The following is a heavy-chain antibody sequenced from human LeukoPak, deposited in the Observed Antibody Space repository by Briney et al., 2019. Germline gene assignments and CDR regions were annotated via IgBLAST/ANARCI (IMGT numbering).Heavy chain of an antibody. Sequence: GGSLRLSCAASGFTFSSYAMHWVRQAPGKGLEWVAVISYDGSNKYYADSVKGRFTVSRDNSKNTLYLQMNSLRAEDTAVYYCARSRGRVVMGAFDIWGQGTMVTVSS. CDR2: ISYDGSNK. V-gene: IGHV3-30*04. CDR1: GFTFSSYA. CDR3: ARSRGRVVMGAFDI. D-gene: IGHD2-21*01. J-gene: IGHJ3*02.